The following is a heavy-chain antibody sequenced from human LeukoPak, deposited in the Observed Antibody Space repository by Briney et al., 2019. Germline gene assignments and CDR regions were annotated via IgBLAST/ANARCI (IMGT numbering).Heavy chain of an antibody. CDR3: AKDHANTPVVTN. CDR1: GFTFTTYW. CDR2: INQDGTEK. D-gene: IGHD2-21*02. Sequence: GGSLRLSCAASGFTFTTYWMSWVRQLPGKGLEWVANINQDGTEKYYVDSVKGRFTISRDNSKNTLYLQMNSLRAEDTAVYYCAKDHANTPVVTNWGQGILVSVSS. V-gene: IGHV3-7*03. J-gene: IGHJ4*02.